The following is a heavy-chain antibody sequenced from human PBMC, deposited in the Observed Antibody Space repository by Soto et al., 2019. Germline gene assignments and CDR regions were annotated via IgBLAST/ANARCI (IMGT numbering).Heavy chain of an antibody. CDR3: AREGASSYASRHFDN. J-gene: IGHJ4*02. V-gene: IGHV4-4*07. Sequence: QVQLQESGPGLVKASETLSLTCTVSGGSMFSYYWSWIRQPAGKGLEWIARIYGSGGTNYNPSLMSRVTMSFDTFKNKFSLRLTSVTAADTAVYYCAREGASSYASRHFDNWGPGTLVTVSS. CDR2: IYGSGGT. CDR1: GGSMFSYY. D-gene: IGHD3-16*01.